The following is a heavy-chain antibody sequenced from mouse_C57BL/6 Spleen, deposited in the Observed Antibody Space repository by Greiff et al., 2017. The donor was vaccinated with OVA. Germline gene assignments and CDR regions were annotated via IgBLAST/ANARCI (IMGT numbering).Heavy chain of an antibody. D-gene: IGHD2-5*01. Sequence: EVKVEESEGGLVQPGSSMKLSCTASGFTFSDYYMAWVRQVPEKGLEWVANINYDGSSTYYLDSLKSRFIISRDNAKNILYLQMSSLKSEDTATYYCARDGSNYGNYAMDYWGQGTSVTVSS. V-gene: IGHV5-16*01. CDR1: GFTFSDYY. J-gene: IGHJ4*01. CDR3: ARDGSNYGNYAMDY. CDR2: INYDGSST.